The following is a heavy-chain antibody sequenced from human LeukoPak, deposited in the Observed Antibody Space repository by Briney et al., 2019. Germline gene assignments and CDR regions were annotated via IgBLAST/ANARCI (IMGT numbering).Heavy chain of an antibody. V-gene: IGHV1-46*01. CDR2: IKPSGGTT. D-gene: IGHD3-22*01. J-gene: IGHJ4*02. Sequence: GASVKVSCKASGFTFTSSYLHWVRQAPGQGLEWMGIIKPSGGTTTYAQSFQGRVTMTRDTPTSTVYMELTSLTSEDTAVYYCASGSQYDTSGYCFVYWGQGTLVTVSS. CDR1: GFTFTSSY. CDR3: ASGSQYDTSGYCFVY.